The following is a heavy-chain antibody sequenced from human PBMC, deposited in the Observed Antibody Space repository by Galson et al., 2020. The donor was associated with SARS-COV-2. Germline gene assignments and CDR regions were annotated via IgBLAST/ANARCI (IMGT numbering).Heavy chain of an antibody. J-gene: IGHJ4*02. D-gene: IGHD1-26*01. CDR3: ARDFPVGATPSALNY. Sequence: GESLKISCAASGFTFSSYGMHWVRQAPGKGLEWVAVIWYDGSNKYYADSVKGRFTISRDNSKNTLYLQMNSLRAEDTAVYYCARDFPVGATPSALNYWGQGTLVTVSS. CDR1: GFTFSSYG. CDR2: IWYDGSNK. V-gene: IGHV3-33*01.